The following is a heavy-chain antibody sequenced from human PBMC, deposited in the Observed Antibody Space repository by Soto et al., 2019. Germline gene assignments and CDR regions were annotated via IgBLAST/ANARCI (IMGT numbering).Heavy chain of an antibody. V-gene: IGHV4-4*07. Sequence: ETLSLTCTVSTASVNSYYWSWIRQPAGKGLEWIGRLYANENTDYNPSLRSRVTISVDTKRQFSLKLSSVTAADTAVYYCARDHPNWYFDLWGRGTPVTVS. CDR2: LYANENT. CDR1: TASVNSYY. J-gene: IGHJ2*01. CDR3: ARDHPNWYFDL.